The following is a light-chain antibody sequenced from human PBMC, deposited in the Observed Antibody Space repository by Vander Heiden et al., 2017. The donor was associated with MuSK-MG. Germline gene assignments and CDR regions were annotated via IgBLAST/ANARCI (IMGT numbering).Light chain of an antibody. Sequence: EVVFTHSPATLSLSPWERATLSCRASQCVSSYLAWYHQKPGQAPRRLIYDAANRGTGSTARCSGSGYGTDVTLTISSREQEEVAVDYCQQHSNWPPYTFGQGTKLEIK. CDR3: QQHSNWPPYT. J-gene: IGKJ2*01. CDR1: QCVSSY. CDR2: DAA. V-gene: IGKV3-11*01.